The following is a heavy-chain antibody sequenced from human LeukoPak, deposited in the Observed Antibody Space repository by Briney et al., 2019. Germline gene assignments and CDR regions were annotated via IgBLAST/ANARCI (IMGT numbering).Heavy chain of an antibody. Sequence: GGSLRLSCAASGFTFSSYAMHWVRQAPGKGLERVAVISYDGSNKYYADSVKGRFTISRDNSKNTLYLQMNSLRAEDTAVYYCAREGDYYFDYWGQGTLVTVSS. J-gene: IGHJ4*02. CDR3: AREGDYYFDY. CDR2: ISYDGSNK. D-gene: IGHD2-21*02. V-gene: IGHV3-30-3*01. CDR1: GFTFSSYA.